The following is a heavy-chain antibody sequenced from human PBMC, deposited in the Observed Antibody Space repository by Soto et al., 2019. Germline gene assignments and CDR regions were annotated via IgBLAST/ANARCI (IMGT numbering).Heavy chain of an antibody. CDR3: TRDLGIAAAGTSDYYYGMDV. V-gene: IGHV3-49*04. CDR1: GITFDDYA. J-gene: IGHJ6*02. D-gene: IGHD6-13*01. Sequence: GGSLRLSCTASGITFDDYAMSWVRQAPGKGLEWVGFIRSKAYGGTTEYAASVKGRFTISRDDSKSIAYLQMNSLKTEDTAVYYCTRDLGIAAAGTSDYYYGMDVWGQGTTFTVSS. CDR2: IRSKAYGGTT.